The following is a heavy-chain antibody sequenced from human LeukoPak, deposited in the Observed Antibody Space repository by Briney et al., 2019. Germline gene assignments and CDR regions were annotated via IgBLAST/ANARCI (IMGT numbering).Heavy chain of an antibody. CDR2: IYYSGST. CDR1: GGSISSYY. D-gene: IGHD4-23*01. Sequence: PSETLSLTCTVSGGSISSYYWGWIRQPPGKGLEWIGSIYYSGSTYYNPSLKSRVTISVDTSKNQFSLKLSSVTAADTAVYYCARELRWYNFDYWGQGTLVTVSS. J-gene: IGHJ4*02. V-gene: IGHV4-39*07. CDR3: ARELRWYNFDY.